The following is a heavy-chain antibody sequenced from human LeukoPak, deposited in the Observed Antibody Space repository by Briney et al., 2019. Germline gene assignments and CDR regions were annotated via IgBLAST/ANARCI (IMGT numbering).Heavy chain of an antibody. V-gene: IGHV4-39*07. J-gene: IGHJ4*02. CDR2: IYYSGST. CDR3: ARDLTYWNDVRGLVNRDY. Sequence: PSETLSLTCTVSGVSISSSSYYWGWIRQPPGKGLEWIGSIYYSGSTYYNPSLKSRVTISVDTSKNQFSLKLSSVTAADTAVYYCARDLTYWNDVRGLVNRDYWGQGTLVTVSS. D-gene: IGHD1-1*01. CDR1: GVSISSSSYY.